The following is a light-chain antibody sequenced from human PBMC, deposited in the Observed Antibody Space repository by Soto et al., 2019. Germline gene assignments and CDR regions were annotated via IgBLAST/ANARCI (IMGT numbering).Light chain of an antibody. V-gene: IGLV1-47*01. CDR1: SSNIGSNY. CDR3: AAWDDSLSGRV. J-gene: IGLJ3*02. Sequence: QSVLTQPPSASGTPGQRVTISCSGSSSNIGSNYVYWYQQLPGTAPKLLIYRNNQRPSGGPDRFSGSKSGTSASLAISVLRSEDEADYYCAAWDDSLSGRVFGGGTKPTVL. CDR2: RNN.